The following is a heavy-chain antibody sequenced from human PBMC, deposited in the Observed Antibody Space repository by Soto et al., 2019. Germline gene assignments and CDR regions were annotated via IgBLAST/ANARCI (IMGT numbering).Heavy chain of an antibody. Sequence: SVKVSCKASGGTFSSYAISWVRQAPGQGLEWMGGIIPIFGTANYAQKFQGRVTITADESTSTAYMELSSLRSEDTAVYYCARVPYDGSRLYFDIWGQGTMVTVSS. CDR2: IIPIFGTA. CDR1: GGTFSSYA. V-gene: IGHV1-69*13. CDR3: ARVPYDGSRLYFDI. J-gene: IGHJ3*02. D-gene: IGHD3-22*01.